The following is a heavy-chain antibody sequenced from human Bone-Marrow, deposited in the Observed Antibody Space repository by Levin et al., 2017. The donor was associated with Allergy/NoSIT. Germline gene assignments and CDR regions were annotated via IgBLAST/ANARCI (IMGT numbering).Heavy chain of an antibody. D-gene: IGHD5-12*01. J-gene: IGHJ4*02. CDR3: ARDSGSGYDSSYYFDY. CDR1: GGSISSGGYY. Sequence: SQTLSLPCTVSGGSISSGGYYWSWIRQHPGKGLEWIGYIYYSGSTYYNPSLKSRVTISVDTSKNQFSLKLSSVTAADTAVYYCARDSGSGYDSSYYFDYWGQGTLVTVSS. V-gene: IGHV4-31*03. CDR2: IYYSGST.